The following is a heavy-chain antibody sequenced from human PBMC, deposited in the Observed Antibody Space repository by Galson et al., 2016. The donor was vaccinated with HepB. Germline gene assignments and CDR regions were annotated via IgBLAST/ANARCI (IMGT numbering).Heavy chain of an antibody. CDR1: GFTFSSYS. J-gene: IGHJ4*02. Sequence: SLRLSCAASGFTFSSYSMNWVRQAPGKGLEWVSCISSSSSYIYYGDSVKGRITISRDNAKNSLYLQMNSLRAEDTAVYYCARAVSWDYGDYAGYWGQGTLVTVSP. CDR3: ARAVSWDYGDYAGY. CDR2: ISSSSSYI. D-gene: IGHD4-17*01. V-gene: IGHV3-21*01.